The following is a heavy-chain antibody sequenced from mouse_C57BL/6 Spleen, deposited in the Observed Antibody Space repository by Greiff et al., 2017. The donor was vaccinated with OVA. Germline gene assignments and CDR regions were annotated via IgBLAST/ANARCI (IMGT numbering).Heavy chain of an antibody. CDR1: GFNIKDYY. V-gene: IGHV14-1*01. D-gene: IGHD1-1*01. J-gene: IGHJ2*01. CDR3: TTTGSSFYFDY. CDR2: IDPEDGDS. Sequence: EVQLQQSGAELVRPGASVKLSCTASGFNIKDYYMHWVKQRPEQGLEWIGRIDPEDGDSEYAPKFQGKATMTADTSSNTAYLQLSSLTSEDTAVYYCTTTGSSFYFDYWGQGTTLTVSS.